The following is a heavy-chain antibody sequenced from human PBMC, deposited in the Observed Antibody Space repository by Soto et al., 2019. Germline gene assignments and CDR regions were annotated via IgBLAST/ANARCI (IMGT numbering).Heavy chain of an antibody. J-gene: IGHJ6*02. CDR3: ARQGHMDV. CDR2: ITSRSTYI. Sequence: EVQLVECGGGLVKPGGSLKLSCVASGFTFSDYTMTWVRQAPGKGLEWVSSITSRSTYIYFTDSLKGRFTISRDNVKNSLYLQMNSLRGEDTAVYYCARQGHMDVWGQGTTVTVSS. V-gene: IGHV3-21*02. CDR1: GFTFSDYT.